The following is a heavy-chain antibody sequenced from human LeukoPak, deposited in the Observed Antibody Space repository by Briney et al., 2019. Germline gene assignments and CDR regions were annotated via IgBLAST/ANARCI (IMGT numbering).Heavy chain of an antibody. CDR3: TRDRVASGRFGEVAS. D-gene: IGHD3-10*01. CDR1: GFTFSTYS. Sequence: GGSLRLSCAASGFTFSTYSMNWVRQAPGKGLEWVSFISGGGSYIYYAESVKGRFTISRDNAKNSLYLQMNSLRAEDTAIYYCTRDRVASGRFGEVASWGQGTLVTVSS. J-gene: IGHJ5*02. V-gene: IGHV3-21*01. CDR2: ISGGGSYI.